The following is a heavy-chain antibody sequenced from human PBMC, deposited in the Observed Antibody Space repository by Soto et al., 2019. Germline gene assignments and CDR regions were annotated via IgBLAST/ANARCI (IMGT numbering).Heavy chain of an antibody. CDR2: TPGSGGSA. D-gene: IGHD6-19*01. J-gene: IGHJ4*02. V-gene: IGHV3-23*01. Sequence: GGSLRLSCAASGFTFGTYAMNWVRQAPGKGLKWVSSTPGSGGSAYYADSVRGRFTISRDNCKNTVYLQLDSLRPEDSAIYYCAKGGSSGWFYFDFWGQGTQVTVSS. CDR1: GFTFGTYA. CDR3: AKGGSSGWFYFDF.